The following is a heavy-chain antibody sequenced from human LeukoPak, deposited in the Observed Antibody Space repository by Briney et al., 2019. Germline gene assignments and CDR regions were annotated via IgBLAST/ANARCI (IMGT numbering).Heavy chain of an antibody. CDR3: ATEYYGSFNY. Sequence: GSLRLSCAASGFTFTNAWMSWVRQAPGKGLEWVGRIKSKTDGGTTDYAVPVKGRFTISRDDSKNTLYLQMNSLITGDTAMYFCATEYYGSFNYWGQGTLVTVSS. V-gene: IGHV3-15*01. D-gene: IGHD3-22*01. CDR2: IKSKTDGGTT. J-gene: IGHJ4*02. CDR1: GFTFTNAW.